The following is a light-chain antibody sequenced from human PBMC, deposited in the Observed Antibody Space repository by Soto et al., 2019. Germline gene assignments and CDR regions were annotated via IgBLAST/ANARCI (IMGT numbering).Light chain of an antibody. J-gene: IGKJ2*01. V-gene: IGKV1-5*01. CDR3: QQYNSQFYT. Sequence: DIQMTQSPSTLSASVGDRVIITCRASESISSWLAWYQQKPGKAPKLLIFDASSLESGVPSRFSGSGSGTEFTLTISSLQPDDFATYYCQQYNSQFYTFGQGTKLEIK. CDR2: DAS. CDR1: ESISSW.